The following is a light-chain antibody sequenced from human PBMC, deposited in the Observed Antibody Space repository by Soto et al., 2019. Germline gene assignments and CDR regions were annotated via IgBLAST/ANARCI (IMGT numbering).Light chain of an antibody. CDR2: LDSDGSH. J-gene: IGLJ2*01. Sequence: QLVLTQSPSASASLGASVKLTCTLSSGHSSYVIAWHQQQPEKGPRYLMKLDSDGSHTKGDAIPDRFSGSSSGAERYLTISSLQSEDEADYYCQTWGTGIHVVFCGGTKLTVL. CDR3: QTWGTGIHVV. V-gene: IGLV4-69*01. CDR1: SGHSSYV.